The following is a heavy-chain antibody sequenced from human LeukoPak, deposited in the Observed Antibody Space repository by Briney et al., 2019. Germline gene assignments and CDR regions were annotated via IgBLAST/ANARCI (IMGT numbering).Heavy chain of an antibody. J-gene: IGHJ6*03. CDR2: FDPEDGET. D-gene: IGHD2-2*01. V-gene: IGHV1-24*01. Sequence: VKVSCKVSGYTLTELSMHWVRQAPGKGLEWMGGFDPEDGETIYAKKFQGRVTMTEDTSTDTAYMELSSLRSEDTAVYYCATAYCSSTSCPPLYYMDVWGKGTTVTVSS. CDR1: GYTLTELS. CDR3: ATAYCSSTSCPPLYYMDV.